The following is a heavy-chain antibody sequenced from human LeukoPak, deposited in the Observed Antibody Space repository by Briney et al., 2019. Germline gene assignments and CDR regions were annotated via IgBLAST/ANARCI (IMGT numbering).Heavy chain of an antibody. D-gene: IGHD5-18*01. CDR3: ASFGGYSHGFDF. V-gene: IGHV4-39*07. CDR2: IYYSGTT. Sequence: SETLSLTCTVSGGSISSNNYYWGWIRQPPGKGLEWIGSIYYSGTTYYNPSLKSRVIISVDKSKNQFSLTLSSVAAADTAVHYCASFGGYSHGFDFWGQGILVTVSS. J-gene: IGHJ4*02. CDR1: GGSISSNNYY.